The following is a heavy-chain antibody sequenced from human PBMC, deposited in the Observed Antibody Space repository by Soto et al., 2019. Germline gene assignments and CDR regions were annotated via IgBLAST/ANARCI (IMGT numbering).Heavy chain of an antibody. D-gene: IGHD3-3*01. CDR2: INEDSSYI. V-gene: IGHV3-21*02. J-gene: IGHJ6*03. CDR1: GFSFISYS. CDR3: VRDFGWYFRSGYMDV. Sequence: EVQLVESGGGLVKPGGSLRLSCAASGFSFISYSMNWVRQAPGKGLEWVSSINEDSSYIYYAHSLRGRFTISRDNDKESLYLQMNSLRAEDTAVYYCVRDFGWYFRSGYMDVWGDGATVTVSS.